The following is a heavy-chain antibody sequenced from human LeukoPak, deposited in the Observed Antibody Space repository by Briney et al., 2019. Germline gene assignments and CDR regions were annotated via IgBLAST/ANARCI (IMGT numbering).Heavy chain of an antibody. CDR1: GGTFSSHA. J-gene: IGHJ1*01. CDR3: ASGKDIVVVVAADKAAEYFQH. D-gene: IGHD2-15*01. Sequence: GASVKVSCKASGGTFSSHAIGWVRQAPGQGLEWMGGIIPIFGTANYAQKFQGRVTITTDESTSTAYMELSSLRSEDTAVYYCASGKDIVVVVAADKAAEYFQHWGQGTLVTVSS. CDR2: IIPIFGTA. V-gene: IGHV1-69*05.